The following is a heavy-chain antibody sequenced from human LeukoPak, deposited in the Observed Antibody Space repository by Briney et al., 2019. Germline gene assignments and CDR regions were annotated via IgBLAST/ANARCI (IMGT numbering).Heavy chain of an antibody. CDR2: TYYRSKWYN. CDR1: GDSVSSNSAA. V-gene: IGHV6-1*01. J-gene: IGHJ6*02. CDR3: ARERIAVAGRYYYYGMDV. D-gene: IGHD6-19*01. Sequence: SQTLSLTCAISGDSVSSNSAAWNWIRQYPSRGLEWLGRTYYRSKWYNDYAVSVKSRITINPDTSKNQFSLQLNSVTPEDTAVYYCARERIAVAGRYYYYGMDVWGQGTTVTVSS.